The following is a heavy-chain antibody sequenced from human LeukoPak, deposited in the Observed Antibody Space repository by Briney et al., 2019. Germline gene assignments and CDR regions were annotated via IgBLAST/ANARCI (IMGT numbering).Heavy chain of an antibody. Sequence: GGSLRLSCAASGFTFSSYAMHWVRQAPGKGLEWVAVISYDGCNKYYADSVKGRFTISRDNSKNTLYLQMNSLRAEDTAVYYCARDRMSYYGSGSYLNGDFDYWGQGTLVTVSS. J-gene: IGHJ4*02. CDR3: ARDRMSYYGSGSYLNGDFDY. CDR2: ISYDGCNK. D-gene: IGHD3-10*01. V-gene: IGHV3-30-3*01. CDR1: GFTFSSYA.